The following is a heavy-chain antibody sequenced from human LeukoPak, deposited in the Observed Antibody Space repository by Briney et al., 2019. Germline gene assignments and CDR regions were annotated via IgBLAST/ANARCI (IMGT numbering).Heavy chain of an antibody. J-gene: IGHJ4*02. Sequence: PGGSLRLSCVASGSTLSRHWMHWVRQAPGKGLVWVSRVNTDGSTTTYADSVKGRFTISRDNAENTVYLQMNSLRAEDTAVYYCARSAYSDGSGYYYDYWGQGTLVTVSS. CDR3: ARSAYSDGSGYYYDY. D-gene: IGHD3-22*01. CDR2: VNTDGSTT. CDR1: GSTLSRHW. V-gene: IGHV3-74*01.